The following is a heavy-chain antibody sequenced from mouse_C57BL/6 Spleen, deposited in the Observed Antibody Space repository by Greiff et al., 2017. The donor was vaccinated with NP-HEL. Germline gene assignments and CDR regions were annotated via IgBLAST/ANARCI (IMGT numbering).Heavy chain of an antibody. D-gene: IGHD2-2*01. Sequence: EVKLQESGPGLVKPSQSLSLTCSVTGYSITSGYYWNWIRQFPGNKLEWMGYISYDGSNNYNPSLKNRISITRDTSKNQFFLKLNSVTTEDTATYYCAREEDGYDGFDYWGQGTTLTVSS. J-gene: IGHJ2*01. CDR3: AREEDGYDGFDY. CDR1: GYSITSGYY. CDR2: ISYDGSN. V-gene: IGHV3-6*01.